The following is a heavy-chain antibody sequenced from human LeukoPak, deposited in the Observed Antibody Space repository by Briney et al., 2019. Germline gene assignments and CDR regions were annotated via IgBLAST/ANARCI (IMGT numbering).Heavy chain of an antibody. CDR3: AKSGATVAFDI. D-gene: IGHD1-26*01. CDR2: ISSSSSYI. J-gene: IGHJ3*02. V-gene: IGHV3-21*01. Sequence: GGSLRLSCAASGFTFSSYSMNWVRQAPGKGLEWVSSISSSSSYIYYADSVKGRFTISRDNAKNSLYLQMNSLRAEDTAVYYCAKSGATVAFDIWGQGTMVTVSS. CDR1: GFTFSSYS.